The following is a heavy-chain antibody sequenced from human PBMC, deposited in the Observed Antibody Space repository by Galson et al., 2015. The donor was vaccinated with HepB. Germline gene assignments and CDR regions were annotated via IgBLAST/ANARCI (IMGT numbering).Heavy chain of an antibody. V-gene: IGHV1-3*01. D-gene: IGHD3-16*02. CDR2: INAGNGNT. J-gene: IGHJ4*02. Sequence: SVKVSCKASGYTFTSYAMHWVRQAPGQRLEWMGWINAGNGNTKYSQKFQGRVTITRDTSASTAYMELSSLRSEDTAVYYCARGGVGYDYIWGSYRSSGPFDYWGQGTLVTVSS. CDR1: GYTFTSYA. CDR3: ARGGVGYDYIWGSYRSSGPFDY.